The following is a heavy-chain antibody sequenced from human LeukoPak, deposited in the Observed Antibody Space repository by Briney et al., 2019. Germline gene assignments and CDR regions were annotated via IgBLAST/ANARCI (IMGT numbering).Heavy chain of an antibody. CDR1: GFTFSSYS. V-gene: IGHV3-21*04. CDR2: ISSSSSYI. D-gene: IGHD3-9*01. CDR3: ARGAPVLRYFDWLLDNDAFDI. Sequence: NTGGSLRLSCAASGFTFSSYSMNWVRQAPGKGLEWVSSISSSSSYIYYADSVKGRFTISRDNSKNTLYLQMNSLRAEDTAVYYCARGAPVLRYFDWLLDNDAFDIWGQGTMVTVSS. J-gene: IGHJ3*02.